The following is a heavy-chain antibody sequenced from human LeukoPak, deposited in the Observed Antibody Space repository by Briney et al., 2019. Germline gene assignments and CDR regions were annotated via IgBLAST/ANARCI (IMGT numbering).Heavy chain of an antibody. D-gene: IGHD6-19*01. V-gene: IGHV1-18*01. CDR3: ARDREQWVPLGALDI. Sequence: ASVKVSCKASGYTFNTYGINWVRQAPGQGLEWIGWISPFNGNTNYAQNVQGRATMTTDASTSTAYMDLRGLRSDDTAVYYCARDREQWVPLGALDIWGQGTMVTVSS. CDR2: ISPFNGNT. CDR1: GYTFNTYG. J-gene: IGHJ3*02.